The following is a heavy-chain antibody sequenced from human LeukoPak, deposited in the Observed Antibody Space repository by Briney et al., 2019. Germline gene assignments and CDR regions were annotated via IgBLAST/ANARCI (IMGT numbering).Heavy chain of an antibody. V-gene: IGHV3-21*06. CDR3: ARGQTLTF. CDR1: GFTFSSYS. Sequence: GGSLRLSCAASGFTFSSYSMNWVRQAPGKGLEWVSSISSSSNYIYYADSVKGRFTISRDNAKNALYLQMNSLRAEDTGVYFCARGQTLTFWGQGTLVTASS. J-gene: IGHJ4*02. CDR2: ISSSSNYI.